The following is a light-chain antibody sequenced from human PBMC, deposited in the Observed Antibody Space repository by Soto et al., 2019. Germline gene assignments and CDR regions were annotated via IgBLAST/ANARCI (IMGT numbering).Light chain of an antibody. Sequence: DIQMTQSPSSLSASVGDRVTITCRASQDINNYLAWYQVKPGKAPKLLIYAASTLQTGVPSRFSGSGSGTEFTLTISSLQPEDFATYFCQKYNSAPRTFGQGTRVEI. V-gene: IGKV1-27*01. J-gene: IGKJ1*01. CDR2: AAS. CDR3: QKYNSAPRT. CDR1: QDINNY.